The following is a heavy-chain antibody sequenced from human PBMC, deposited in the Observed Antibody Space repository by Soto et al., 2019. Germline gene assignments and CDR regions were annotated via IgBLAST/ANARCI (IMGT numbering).Heavy chain of an antibody. CDR3: ARGPYCSSTSCLEPFDY. V-gene: IGHV1-69*13. D-gene: IGHD2-2*01. Sequence: SVKVSCKASGGTFSSYAISWVRQAPGQGLEWMGGIIPIFGTANYAQKFQGRVTITADESTSTAYMEPSSLRSEDTAVYYCARGPYCSSTSCLEPFDYWGQGTLVTVSS. CDR1: GGTFSSYA. CDR2: IIPIFGTA. J-gene: IGHJ4*02.